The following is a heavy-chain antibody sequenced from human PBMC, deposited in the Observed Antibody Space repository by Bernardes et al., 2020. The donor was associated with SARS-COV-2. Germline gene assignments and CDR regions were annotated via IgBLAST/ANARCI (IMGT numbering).Heavy chain of an antibody. J-gene: IGHJ4*02. CDR3: AKEGFPWGEYSGYHYFDS. Sequence: SETLSLTCSVSGASISSFNWSWIRQTAGQGLEWIGRIYSTGSTNYNPSLRSRVSMSLDTSKKKFSLNLSSVTAADTAVYFCAKEGFPWGEYSGYHYFDSWGQGTLVTVSS. V-gene: IGHV4-4*07. CDR2: IYSTGST. CDR1: GASISSFN. D-gene: IGHD5-12*01.